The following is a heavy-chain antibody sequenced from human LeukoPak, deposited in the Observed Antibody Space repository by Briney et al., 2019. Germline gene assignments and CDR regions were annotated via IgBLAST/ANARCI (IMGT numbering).Heavy chain of an antibody. J-gene: IGHJ4*02. D-gene: IGHD2-8*02. CDR2: MNTDGSRI. V-gene: IGHV3-74*01. CDR1: GFTFSRYW. Sequence: GRSLRLSCAASGFTFSRYWMHWVRQAPGKGMVWVSRMNTDGSRIDYADSVKGRFTISRDNAKNTLYLQMNSLGAEDTAVYSCASDFTGRDDYWGQGTLVTVSS. CDR3: ASDFTGRDDY.